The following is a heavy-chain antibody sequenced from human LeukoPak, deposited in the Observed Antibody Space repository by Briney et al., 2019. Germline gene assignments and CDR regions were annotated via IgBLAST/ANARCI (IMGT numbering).Heavy chain of an antibody. CDR1: GFTFSNYW. V-gene: IGHV3-74*01. CDR3: AREITTNGGRYFDY. D-gene: IGHD7-27*01. Sequence: PGGSLRLSCAASGFTFSNYWMHGVRQAPGKELVWVSRINIDGSSTNNADSVKGRFTISRDNAKNTLYLQMNSLRAEDTAVYYCAREITTNGGRYFDYWGQGTLATVSS. CDR2: INIDGSST. J-gene: IGHJ4*02.